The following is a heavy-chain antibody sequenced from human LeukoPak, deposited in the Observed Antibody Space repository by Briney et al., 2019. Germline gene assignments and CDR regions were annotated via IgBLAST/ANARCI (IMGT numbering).Heavy chain of an antibody. Sequence: SETLSLTCTVSGGSINTYYWNWIRQPAGKGLEWIGRIYSSGNTNYNPSLKSRVTISVDTSKNQFSLKLSSVTAADTAVCYCARANSSYDYWGQGTLVTVSS. J-gene: IGHJ4*02. CDR3: ARANSSYDY. CDR2: IYSSGNT. CDR1: GGSINTYY. D-gene: IGHD1-1*01. V-gene: IGHV4-4*07.